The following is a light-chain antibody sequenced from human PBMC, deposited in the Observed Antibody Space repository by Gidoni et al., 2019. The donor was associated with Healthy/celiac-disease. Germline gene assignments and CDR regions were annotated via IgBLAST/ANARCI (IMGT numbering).Light chain of an antibody. CDR1: QSVLYSSNNKNY. V-gene: IGKV4-1*01. J-gene: IGKJ4*01. CDR3: QQYYSTPPT. Sequence: DIVITHSPDSLAVSLGERATINCKSSQSVLYSSNNKNYLAWYQQKPGQPPKLLIYWASTRESGVTDRFSGSGSGTDFTLTISSLQAEDVAVYYCQQYYSTPPTFXGXTKVEIK. CDR2: WAS.